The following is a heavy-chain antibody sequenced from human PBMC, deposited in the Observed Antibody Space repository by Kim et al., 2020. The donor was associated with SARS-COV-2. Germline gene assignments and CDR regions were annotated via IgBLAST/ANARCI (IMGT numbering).Heavy chain of an antibody. J-gene: IGHJ4*02. V-gene: IGHV3-9*01. CDR3: AKDIGGWELLGGLVY. D-gene: IGHD1-26*01. Sequence: DSVKGRFTIYRDNAKNSLYRQMNSRRAEDTALYYCAKDIGGWELLGGLVYWGQGTLVTVSS.